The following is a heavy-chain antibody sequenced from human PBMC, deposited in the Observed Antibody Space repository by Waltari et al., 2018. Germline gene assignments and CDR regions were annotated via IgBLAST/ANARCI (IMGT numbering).Heavy chain of an antibody. D-gene: IGHD6-6*01. CDR3: AKDEGARLAPTFGMDA. CDR1: GFPFSTYT. J-gene: IGHJ6*02. CDR2: RTASGLM. Sequence: EMQLLESGGALVQPGGSLRLSCAASGFPFSTYTMNWVRQAPGEGREGVAVRTASGLMDYGDSVKGRFTISRDNSKNTLYLQMYRLRVEDTARYYCAKDEGARLAPTFGMDAWGQGTTVIVSS. V-gene: IGHV3-23*01.